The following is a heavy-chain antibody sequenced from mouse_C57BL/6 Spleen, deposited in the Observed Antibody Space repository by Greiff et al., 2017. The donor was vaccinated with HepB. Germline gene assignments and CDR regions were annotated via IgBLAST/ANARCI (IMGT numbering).Heavy chain of an antibody. CDR3: ARVVTTVVATGYAMDY. D-gene: IGHD1-1*01. CDR1: GYTFTSYW. CDR2: IYPGSGST. Sequence: QVQLQQPGAELVKPGASVKMSCKASGYTFTSYWITWVKQRPGQGLEWIGDIYPGSGSTNYNEKFKSKATLTVDTSSSTAYMQLSSLTSDDSSVYYCARVVTTVVATGYAMDYWGQGTSVTVSS. V-gene: IGHV1-55*01. J-gene: IGHJ4*01.